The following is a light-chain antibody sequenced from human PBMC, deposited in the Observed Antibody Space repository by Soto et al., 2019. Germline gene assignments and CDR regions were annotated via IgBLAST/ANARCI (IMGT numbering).Light chain of an antibody. CDR3: CSYARSSSYV. J-gene: IGLJ1*01. CDR1: SSDVGTYSL. V-gene: IGLV2-23*02. Sequence: QSALTQPASVSGSPGQSITISCTGTSSDVGTYSLVSWHQQHPGKAPKLMIYEVSKRPSGVSTRFSGSKSGNTASLTISGLQAEDEADYYCCSYARSSSYVFGTGTKVTVL. CDR2: EVS.